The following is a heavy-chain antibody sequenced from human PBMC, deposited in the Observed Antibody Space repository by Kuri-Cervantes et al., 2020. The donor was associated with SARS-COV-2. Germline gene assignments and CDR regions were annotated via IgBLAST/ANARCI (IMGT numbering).Heavy chain of an antibody. CDR1: GFTFSSYG. CDR3: AKDPASITMIVVPLPDTMVLFY. D-gene: IGHD3-22*01. V-gene: IGHV3-30*02. J-gene: IGHJ4*02. Sequence: GESLKISCAASGFTFSSYGMHWVRQAPGKGLEWVAFLRYDGGEKHYADSVKGRFTISRDNSKNTLYLQMNSLRAEDTAVYYCAKDPASITMIVVPLPDTMVLFYWGQGTLVTVSS. CDR2: LRYDGGEK.